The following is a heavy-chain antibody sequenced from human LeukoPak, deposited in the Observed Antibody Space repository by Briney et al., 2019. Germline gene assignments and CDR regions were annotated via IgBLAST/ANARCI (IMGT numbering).Heavy chain of an antibody. V-gene: IGHV4-59*08. D-gene: IGHD6-19*01. CDR3: ARHEDSSGWCFDY. CDR1: GGSISSYH. CDR2: VYYSGSI. Sequence: SETLSLTCTVSGGSISSYHWSWIRQPPGKGLEWIGYVYYSGSINYNPSLKSRVTISVDTSKNQFSLKLSSVTAADTAVYYCARHEDSSGWCFDYWGQGTLVTVSS. J-gene: IGHJ4*02.